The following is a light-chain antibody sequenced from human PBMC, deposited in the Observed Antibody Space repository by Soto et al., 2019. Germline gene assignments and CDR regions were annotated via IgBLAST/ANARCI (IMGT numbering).Light chain of an antibody. Sequence: DIVLTQTPLSLSVTPGQPASISCKSSQSLLHSDGKTYLYWYLQRPGQPPQLLIYEVSNRFSGVPDRFSGRGSGTDVTLEISRVEAEDVVLYSCLQTRQLPLTFGHGTKVEVK. CDR2: EVS. J-gene: IGKJ1*01. CDR3: LQTRQLPLT. CDR1: QSLLHSDGKTY. V-gene: IGKV2D-29*01.